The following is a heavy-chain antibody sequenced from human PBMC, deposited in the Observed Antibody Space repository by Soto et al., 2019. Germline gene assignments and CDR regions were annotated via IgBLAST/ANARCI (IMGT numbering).Heavy chain of an antibody. CDR1: GFTFSTYA. CDR2: ISSSGDAT. CDR3: AKNGDFWSWGMDV. J-gene: IGHJ6*02. Sequence: PGGSLRLSCAASGFTFSTYAMTWVRQAPRKGLEWVSIISSSGDATYYLDSVKGRFTISRDNSRNTLHLQMNSLRAEDAAVYFCAKNGDFWSWGMDVWGQGTTVTVSS. V-gene: IGHV3-23*01. D-gene: IGHD3-3*01.